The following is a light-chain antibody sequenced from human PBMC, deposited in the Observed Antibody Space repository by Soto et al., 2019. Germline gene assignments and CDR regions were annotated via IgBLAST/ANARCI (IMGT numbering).Light chain of an antibody. CDR2: SNN. CDR1: SSNIGSNT. V-gene: IGLV1-44*01. CDR3: AAWDDSLNGWV. J-gene: IGLJ3*02. Sequence: QPVLTQPPSASGTPGQRVTFSCSGSSSNIGSNTVNWYQQLPGTAPKLLIYSNNQRPSGVPDRFSGSKSGTSASLAISGLQSEDEADYYCAAWDDSLNGWVFGGGTK.